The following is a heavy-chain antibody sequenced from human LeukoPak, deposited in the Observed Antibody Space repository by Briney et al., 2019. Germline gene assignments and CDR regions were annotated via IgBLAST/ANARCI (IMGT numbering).Heavy chain of an antibody. J-gene: IGHJ4*02. D-gene: IGHD6-13*01. V-gene: IGHV4-39*01. CDR1: GGSISNSSYY. Sequence: SETLSLTCTVSGGSISNSSYYWGWIRQPPGKGLEWIGSIYYSGSTYYNPSLKSRVTISVDTSKNQFSLKLSSVTAADTAVYYCARIFAPGYSSSWHPVSQWLSDPQFDYWGQETLVTVSS. CDR3: ARIFAPGYSSSWHPVSQWLSDPQFDY. CDR2: IYYSGST.